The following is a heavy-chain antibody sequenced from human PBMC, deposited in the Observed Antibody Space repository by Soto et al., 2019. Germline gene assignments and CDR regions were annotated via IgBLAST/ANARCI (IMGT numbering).Heavy chain of an antibody. CDR1: GGSFSGSY. CDR3: ARPYQVLGLYYFDY. D-gene: IGHD2-2*01. CDR2: IDHGGST. Sequence: SETLSLTCAVDGGSFSGSYWSWIRRPPGKGLEWIGEIDHGGSTNYNSSLTSRVTISLDTSKNQFSLRLSSVTAADTAVYYCARPYQVLGLYYFDYWGQGTPVTVS. J-gene: IGHJ4*02. V-gene: IGHV4-34*01.